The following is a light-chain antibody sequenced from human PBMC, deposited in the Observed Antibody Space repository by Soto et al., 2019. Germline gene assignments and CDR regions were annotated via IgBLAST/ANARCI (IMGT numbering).Light chain of an antibody. J-gene: IGKJ1*01. CDR1: QSVSRNF. CDR3: QQYGSLSWT. CDR2: GAS. V-gene: IGKV3-20*01. Sequence: EIVLAQSPGTQSLSPGERATLSCRASQSVSRNFLAWYQQKPGQAPRLLIYGASGRATGIPDRFSGSGSGTDFTLTISRLEPEDFAVYYCQQYGSLSWTFGQGTKVDIK.